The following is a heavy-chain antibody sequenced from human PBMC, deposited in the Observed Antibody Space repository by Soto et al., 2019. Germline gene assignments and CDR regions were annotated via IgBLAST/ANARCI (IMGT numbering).Heavy chain of an antibody. D-gene: IGHD6-13*01. J-gene: IGHJ3*02. CDR1: GYSFTSYW. V-gene: IGHV5-51*01. CDR3: ARLGSSSWYGHDAFDI. CDR2: IYPGDSDT. Sequence: GESLKISCKGSGYSFTSYWIGWVRQMPGKGLEWMGIIYPGDSDTRYSPSFQGQVTISADKSISTAYLQWSSLKASDTAMYYCARLGSSSWYGHDAFDIWGQGTMVTVS.